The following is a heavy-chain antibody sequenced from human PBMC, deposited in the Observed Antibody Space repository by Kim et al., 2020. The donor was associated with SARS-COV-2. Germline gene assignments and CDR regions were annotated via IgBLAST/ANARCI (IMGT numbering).Heavy chain of an antibody. CDR2: IIPIFGTA. J-gene: IGHJ3*02. D-gene: IGHD3-3*01. V-gene: IGHV1-69*13. CDR1: GGTFSSYA. CDR3: ARDCLTYYDFWSGSLAFDI. Sequence: SVKVSCKASGGTFSSYAISWVRQAPGQGLEWMGGIIPIFGTANYAQKFQGRVTITADESTSTAYMELSSLRSEDTAVYYCARDCLTYYDFWSGSLAFDIWGQGTMVTVSS.